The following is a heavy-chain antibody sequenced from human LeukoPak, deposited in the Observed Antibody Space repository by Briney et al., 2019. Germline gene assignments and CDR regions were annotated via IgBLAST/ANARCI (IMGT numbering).Heavy chain of an antibody. D-gene: IGHD3-16*01. CDR3: AQGARADTFWYFDL. J-gene: IGHJ2*01. CDR1: GFAFSSYA. CDR2: IRGSGATT. Sequence: PGGSLRLSCAASGFAFSSYAMSWVRQAPGKGLEWVSRIRGSGATTFHADSVKGRFTISRDNSKNTLYLQMNGLRSEDTAVYYCAQGARADTFWYFDLWGRGTLVTVSS. V-gene: IGHV3-23*01.